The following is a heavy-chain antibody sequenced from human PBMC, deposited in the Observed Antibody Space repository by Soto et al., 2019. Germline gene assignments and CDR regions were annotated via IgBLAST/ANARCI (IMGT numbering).Heavy chain of an antibody. CDR3: ARGGADILTGPLDY. Sequence: GSLRLSCAASGFIFSNDWMHWVRQAPGKXLVWVSRIKSGEIGISYADSVKGRFTISRDNAKNTLYLQMNSLRVEDTAVYYCARGGADILTGPLDYWDQGTLVTVSS. J-gene: IGHJ4*02. V-gene: IGHV3-74*01. CDR1: GFIFSNDW. CDR2: IKSGEIGI. D-gene: IGHD3-9*01.